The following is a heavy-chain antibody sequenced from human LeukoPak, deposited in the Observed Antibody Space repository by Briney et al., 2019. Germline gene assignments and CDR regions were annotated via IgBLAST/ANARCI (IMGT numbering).Heavy chain of an antibody. V-gene: IGHV1-2*04. CDR2: INPNSGGT. D-gene: IGHD6-19*01. CDR1: GYTFTGYY. Sequence: ASVKVSCKASGYTFTGYYMHWVRQAPGQGLEWMGWINPNSGGTNYAQKFQGWVAMTRDTSISTAYMVLSRLRSDDTAVYYCARAYSSGWDFDYWGQGTLVTVSS. J-gene: IGHJ4*02. CDR3: ARAYSSGWDFDY.